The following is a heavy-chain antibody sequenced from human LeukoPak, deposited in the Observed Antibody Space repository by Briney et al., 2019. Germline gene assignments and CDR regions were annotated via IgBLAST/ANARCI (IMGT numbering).Heavy chain of an antibody. CDR3: ARDYNWALDH. D-gene: IGHD1-20*01. J-gene: IGHJ4*02. Sequence: PGGSLRLSCAASGFTFSSYGMHWVRQAPGKGLECVAVISYDGSNKYYADSVKGRFTISRDNSKNTLYLQMNSLRAEDTAVYYCARDYNWALDHWGQGTLVTVSS. CDR1: GFTFSSYG. CDR2: ISYDGSNK. V-gene: IGHV3-30*03.